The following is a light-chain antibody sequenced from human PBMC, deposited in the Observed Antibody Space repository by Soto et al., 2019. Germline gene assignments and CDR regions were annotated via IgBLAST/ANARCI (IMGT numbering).Light chain of an antibody. V-gene: IGKV1-9*01. CDR1: QGISRY. Sequence: IQLTQSPSSLSASVGDRVTITCRASQGISRYLVGYQKKPGKAPKPLIYDASTLQSGVPPRFSGNGSCKDFTLTVSSLQHEDCATYYCQHLNSYPITFGGGTKVEI. J-gene: IGKJ4*01. CDR3: QHLNSYPIT. CDR2: DAS.